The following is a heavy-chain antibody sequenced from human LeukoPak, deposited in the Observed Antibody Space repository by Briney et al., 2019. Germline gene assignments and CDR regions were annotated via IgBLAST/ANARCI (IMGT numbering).Heavy chain of an antibody. Sequence: PGGSLRLSCVASGFTFSSYVLSWVRQAPGKGLEWVSVISGSGATTHYADSVKGRFTISRDNSKNTLYMQMSSLRDEDTAVYYCVRDYHDSSGSYGVDFWGQGARVTVSS. CDR3: VRDYHDSSGSYGVDF. CDR2: ISGSGATT. J-gene: IGHJ4*02. V-gene: IGHV3-23*01. CDR1: GFTFSSYV. D-gene: IGHD3-22*01.